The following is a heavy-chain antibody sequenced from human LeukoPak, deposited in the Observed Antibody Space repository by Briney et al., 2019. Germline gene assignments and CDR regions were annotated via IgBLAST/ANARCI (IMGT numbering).Heavy chain of an antibody. J-gene: IGHJ4*02. V-gene: IGHV3-9*01. CDR2: ISWNSGSI. CDR3: AKGGSSGYFKSPFDY. Sequence: GGSLRLSRAASGFTFDDYAMHWVRQAPGKGLEWVSGISWNSGSIGYADSVKGRFTISRDNAKNSLYLQMNSLRAEDTALYYCAKGGSSGYFKSPFDYWGQGTLVTVSS. CDR1: GFTFDDYA. D-gene: IGHD3-22*01.